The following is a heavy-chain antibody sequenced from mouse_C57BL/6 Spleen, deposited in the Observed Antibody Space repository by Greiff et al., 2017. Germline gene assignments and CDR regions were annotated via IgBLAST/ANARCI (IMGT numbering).Heavy chain of an antibody. Sequence: QVQLKQSGAELARPGASVKLSCKASGYTFTSYGISWVKQRTGQGLEWIGEIYPRSGNTYYNEKFKGKATLTADKSSSTAYMELRSLTSEDSAVYFCALYEYDGNGARDYWGQGTSVTVSS. CDR2: IYPRSGNT. V-gene: IGHV1-81*01. D-gene: IGHD2-4*01. J-gene: IGHJ4*01. CDR1: GYTFTSYG. CDR3: ALYEYDGNGARDY.